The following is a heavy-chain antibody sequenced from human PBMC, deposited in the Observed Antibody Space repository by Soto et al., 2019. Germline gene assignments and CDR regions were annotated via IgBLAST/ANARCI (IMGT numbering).Heavy chain of an antibody. Sequence: QVQLVQSGAEVKKPGSSVKVSCKASGGTFSSYTISWVRQAPGQGLEWMGRIIPSLGIANYAQKFQGRVTITADKSTSTAYMELSSLRSEDTAVYYCARYSGYVPFDYWGQGTLVTVSS. D-gene: IGHD5-12*01. CDR2: IIPSLGIA. CDR3: ARYSGYVPFDY. J-gene: IGHJ4*02. CDR1: GGTFSSYT. V-gene: IGHV1-69*02.